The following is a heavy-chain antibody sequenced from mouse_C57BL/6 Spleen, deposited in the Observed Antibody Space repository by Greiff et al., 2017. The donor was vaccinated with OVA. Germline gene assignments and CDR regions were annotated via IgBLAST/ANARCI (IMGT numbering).Heavy chain of an antibody. V-gene: IGHV1-82*01. D-gene: IGHD2-5*01. CDR3: AYSNPYYYAMDY. CDR2: IYPGDGDT. Sequence: QVQLQQSGPELVKPGASVKISCTASGYAFSSSWMNWVKQRPGKGLEWIGRIYPGDGDTNYNGKFKGKATLTADKSSSTAYMQLSSLTSEDSAVYFCAYSNPYYYAMDYWGQGTSVTVSS. J-gene: IGHJ4*01. CDR1: GYAFSSSW.